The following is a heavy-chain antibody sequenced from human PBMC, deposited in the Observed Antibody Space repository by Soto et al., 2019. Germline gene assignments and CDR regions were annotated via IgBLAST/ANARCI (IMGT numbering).Heavy chain of an antibody. CDR3: AKGQDYYEYYFDY. D-gene: IGHD3-22*01. Sequence: VQLVESGGGVVQPGRSLRLSCAASGFTFSSYGMHWVRQAPGKGLEWVAVISYDGSNKYYADSVKGRFTISRDNSKNTLYLQMNSLRAEDTAVYYCAKGQDYYEYYFDYWGQGTLVTVSS. CDR1: GFTFSSYG. V-gene: IGHV3-30*18. J-gene: IGHJ4*02. CDR2: ISYDGSNK.